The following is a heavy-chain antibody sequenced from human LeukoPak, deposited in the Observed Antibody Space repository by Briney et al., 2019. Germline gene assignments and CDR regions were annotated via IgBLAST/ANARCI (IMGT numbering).Heavy chain of an antibody. CDR3: ARWLTT. J-gene: IGHJ5*02. Sequence: SQTLSLTYVISGDSVSNNSASWNWIRQSPSRGLEWLGRTYYRSRWYKDYAVSVKSRITINPDTSKNQFSLQLNSVTPEDTAVYDCARWLTTWGQGTLVTVSS. V-gene: IGHV6-1*01. D-gene: IGHD3-9*01. CDR1: GDSVSNNSAS. CDR2: TYYRSRWYK.